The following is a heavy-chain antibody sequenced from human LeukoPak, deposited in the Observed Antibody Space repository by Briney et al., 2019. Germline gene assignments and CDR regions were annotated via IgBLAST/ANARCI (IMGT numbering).Heavy chain of an antibody. J-gene: IGHJ5*02. CDR2: ISSSCSTI. V-gene: IGHV3-48*03. D-gene: IGHD4-17*01. Sequence: GGSLRLSCAASGFTFSSYEMNWVRQAPGKGLEWVSYISSSCSTIYYADSVKGRFTISRDNAKNSLYLQMNSLRAEDTAVYYCASLTTVPTFWFDPWGQGTLVTVSS. CDR3: ASLTTVPTFWFDP. CDR1: GFTFSSYE.